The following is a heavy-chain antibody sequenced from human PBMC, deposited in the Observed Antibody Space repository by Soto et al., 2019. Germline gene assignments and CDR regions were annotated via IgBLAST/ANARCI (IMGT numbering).Heavy chain of an antibody. V-gene: IGHV1-69*01. CDR3: ARVNCSGGSCRSQDYYYYGMDV. CDR2: IIPIFGTA. J-gene: IGHJ6*02. D-gene: IGHD2-15*01. Sequence: QVQLVQSGAEVKKPGSSVKVSCKASGGTFSSYAISWVRQAPGQGLEWMGGIIPIFGTANYAQKFQGRVTITADESTSTAYMERSSLRSEDTAVYYCARVNCSGGSCRSQDYYYYGMDVWGQGTTVTVSS. CDR1: GGTFSSYA.